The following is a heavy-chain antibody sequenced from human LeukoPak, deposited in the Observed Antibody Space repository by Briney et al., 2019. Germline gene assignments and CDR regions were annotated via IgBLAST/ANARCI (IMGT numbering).Heavy chain of an antibody. Sequence: SVKVSCKAPGDTFGTFSFNWVRQAPSEGLEWLGGLTPLAGTPNYAQKFQGRLTISADKSTSTVYMELSRLTSEDTAVYFCAKFWSGYYTDWGQGTLVSVSS. CDR3: AKFWSGYYTD. CDR2: LTPLAGTP. J-gene: IGHJ4*02. V-gene: IGHV1-69*06. CDR1: GDTFGTFS. D-gene: IGHD3-3*01.